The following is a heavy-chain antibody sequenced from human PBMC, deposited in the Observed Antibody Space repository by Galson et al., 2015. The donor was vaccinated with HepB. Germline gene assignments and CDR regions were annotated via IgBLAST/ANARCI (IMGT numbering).Heavy chain of an antibody. V-gene: IGHV4-30-2*01. CDR2: IYPTGST. CDR3: ARLRFLEWFLDY. D-gene: IGHD3-3*01. J-gene: IGHJ4*02. Sequence: LSLTCGVSGGFIDSGGFSWSWIRQPPGKGLEWIGYIYPTGSTYYNPSLRSRVTISLDRSKNQFSLKLSSVTAADTAVYYCARLRFLEWFLDYWGQGSLVTVSS. CDR1: GGFIDSGGFS.